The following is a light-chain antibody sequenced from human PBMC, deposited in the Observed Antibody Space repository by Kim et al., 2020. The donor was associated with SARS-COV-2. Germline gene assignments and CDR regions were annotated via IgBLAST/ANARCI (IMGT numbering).Light chain of an antibody. CDR3: NSRDSSGNHPVV. Sequence: SSELTQDPAVSVALGQTVRITCQGDSLRTYYASWYQQKPGQAPVLVIYGKNNRPSGIPDRFSGPSSGNVASLTITGAQAEDEADFYCNSRDSSGNHPVVF. V-gene: IGLV3-19*01. CDR1: SLRTYY. J-gene: IGLJ2*01. CDR2: GKN.